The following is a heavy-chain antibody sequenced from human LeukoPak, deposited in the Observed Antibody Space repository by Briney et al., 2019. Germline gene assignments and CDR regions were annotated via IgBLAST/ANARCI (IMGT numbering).Heavy chain of an antibody. CDR2: FDPEDGET. CDR3: ATGALTGHDAFDI. CDR1: GYTLTELS. D-gene: IGHD3-9*01. Sequence: ASVEFSCKVSGYTLTELSMHWVRQAPGKGHEWMGGFDPEDGETIYAQKFQGRVTMTEDTSTDTAYMELSSLRSEDTAVYYCATGALTGHDAFDIWGQGTMVTVSS. V-gene: IGHV1-24*01. J-gene: IGHJ3*02.